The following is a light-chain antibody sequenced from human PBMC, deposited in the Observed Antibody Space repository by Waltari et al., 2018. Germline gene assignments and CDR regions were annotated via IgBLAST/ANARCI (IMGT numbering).Light chain of an antibody. CDR3: QHYLRLPVT. J-gene: IGKJ1*01. CDR1: QSVSSA. Sequence: TCSCRASQSVSSALAWYQQKPGQAPRLLIYGASTRATGIPDRFSGSGSGTDFSLTISRLEPDDFAVYYCQHYLRLPVTFGQGTTVEI. V-gene: IGKV3-20*01. CDR2: GAS.